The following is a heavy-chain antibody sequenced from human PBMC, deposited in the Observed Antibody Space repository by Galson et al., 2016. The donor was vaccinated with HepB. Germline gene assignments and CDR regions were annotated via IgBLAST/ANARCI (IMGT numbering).Heavy chain of an antibody. CDR3: ATQDLSEYWKFDS. CDR1: GYTFRTFA. CDR2: INAGNGNT. J-gene: IGHJ4*02. V-gene: IGHV1-3*01. Sequence: SVKVSCKASGYTFRTFAIHWVRQAPGQSLEWMGWINAGNGNTKYSQKFQDRVTITRDTSTTTANLEMSSLRSEDTAVYYCATQDLSEYWKFDSWGQGTLVTVSS. D-gene: IGHD1-1*01.